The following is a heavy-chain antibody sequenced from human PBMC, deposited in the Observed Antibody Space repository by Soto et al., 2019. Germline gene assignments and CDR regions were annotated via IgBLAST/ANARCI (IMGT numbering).Heavy chain of an antibody. CDR3: ARDLRDV. CDR1: GVSCSTYS. Sequence: GGSLRLCCAASGVSCSTYSMNWVRQAPGKGLEWVSFISDSSGTIYYADSVKGRFTISRDNAKNALYLQMNSLRDEDTAVYYCARDLRDVWAQRTTVTVSS. V-gene: IGHV3-48*02. CDR2: ISDSSGTI. J-gene: IGHJ6*02. D-gene: IGHD3-16*01.